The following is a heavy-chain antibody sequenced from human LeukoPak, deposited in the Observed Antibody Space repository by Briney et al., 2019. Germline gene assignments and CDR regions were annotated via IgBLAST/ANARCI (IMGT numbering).Heavy chain of an antibody. CDR3: ARMVGLVSDF. CDR1: GDSVSSNSAA. CDR2: TYYRSKWHS. Sequence: SQTLSLTCAIPGDSVSSNSAAWNWIRQSPSRGLEWLGRTYYRSKWHSYYAPSVKSRITTNPDTSKNQFSLQLKSVTPEDTAVYYCARMVGLVSDFWGQGTLVTVSS. V-gene: IGHV6-1*01. J-gene: IGHJ4*02. D-gene: IGHD3-10*01.